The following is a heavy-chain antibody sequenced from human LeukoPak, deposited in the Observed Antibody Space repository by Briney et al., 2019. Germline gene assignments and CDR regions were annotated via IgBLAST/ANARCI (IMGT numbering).Heavy chain of an antibody. D-gene: IGHD6-13*01. Sequence: SETLSLTCAVYGGSFSGYYWSWIRQPPGKGLEWIGEINHSGSTNYNPSLKSRVTISVDTSKNQFSLKLSSVTAADTAVYYCARGIAAAGYYWYFDLWGRGNLVTVSS. J-gene: IGHJ2*01. CDR1: GGSFSGYY. CDR3: ARGIAAAGYYWYFDL. CDR2: INHSGST. V-gene: IGHV4-34*01.